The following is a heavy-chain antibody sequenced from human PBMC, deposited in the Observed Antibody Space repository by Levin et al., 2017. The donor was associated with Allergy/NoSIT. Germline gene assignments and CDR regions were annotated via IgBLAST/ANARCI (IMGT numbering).Heavy chain of an antibody. J-gene: IGHJ3*02. Sequence: SQTLSLTCTVSGASISSSDYYWGWIRQPPGKGLEWIGSISESGRSYQNPSLKSRVTISVDAAKNQFSLKLSSVTAADTAVYFCARRNYDYLRGSYRYNTFDIWGQGTMVTVAS. CDR1: GASISSSDYY. CDR2: ISESGRS. V-gene: IGHV4-39*01. CDR3: ARRNYDYLRGSYRYNTFDI. D-gene: IGHD3-16*02.